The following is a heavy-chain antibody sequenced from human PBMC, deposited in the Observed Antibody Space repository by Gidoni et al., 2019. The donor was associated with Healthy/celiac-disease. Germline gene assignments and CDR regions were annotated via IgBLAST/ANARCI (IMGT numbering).Heavy chain of an antibody. J-gene: IGHJ4*02. CDR2: ISSSSSYI. CDR3: ARDYNNWGFDY. Sequence: EVQLVESGGGLVKPGGSLSLSCAASGFTFSSYSLNWVRQAPGKGLGGVSSISSSSSYIYYADSVKGRFTISRDNAKNSLYLQMNSLRAEDTAVYYCARDYNNWGFDYWGQGTLVTVSS. CDR1: GFTFSSYS. D-gene: IGHD7-27*01. V-gene: IGHV3-21*01.